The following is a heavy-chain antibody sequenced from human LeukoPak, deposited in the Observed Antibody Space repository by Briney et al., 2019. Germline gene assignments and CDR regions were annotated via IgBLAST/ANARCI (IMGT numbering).Heavy chain of an antibody. Sequence: GSVKVSCKASGYTFTSDDINWVRQATGQGLEWMGWMNPNSGNTGYARKFQGRVTMTRDNSINTAYMELSSLKSEDTAVYYCARPFLEWLLYSRGYYGLDVWGQGTTVTVSS. J-gene: IGHJ6*02. CDR2: MNPNSGNT. D-gene: IGHD3-3*01. CDR1: GYTFTSDD. V-gene: IGHV1-8*01. CDR3: ARPFLEWLLYSRGYYGLDV.